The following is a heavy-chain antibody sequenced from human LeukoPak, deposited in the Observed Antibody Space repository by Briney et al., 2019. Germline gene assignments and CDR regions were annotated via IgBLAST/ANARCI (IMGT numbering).Heavy chain of an antibody. CDR1: GGSISSSSYY. V-gene: IGHV4-39*07. D-gene: IGHD1-26*01. CDR2: IYYSGST. J-gene: IGHJ4*02. Sequence: SETLSLTCTVSGGSISSSSYYWGWIRQPPGKGLEWIGSIYYSGSTYYNPSLKSRVTISVDTSKNQFSLKLSSVTAADTAVYYCARRDEGGIDYWGQGTLVTVSS. CDR3: ARRDEGGIDY.